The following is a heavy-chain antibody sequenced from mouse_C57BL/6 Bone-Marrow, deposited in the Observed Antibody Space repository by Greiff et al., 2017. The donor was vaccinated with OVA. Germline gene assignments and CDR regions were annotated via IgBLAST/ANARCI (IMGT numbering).Heavy chain of an antibody. V-gene: IGHV1-82*01. Sequence: QVQLQQSGPELVKPGASVKISCKASGYAFSSSWMNWVKQRPGKGLEWIGRIYPGDGDTNYNGKFKGKATLTADKSSSTAYMQLSSLTSEDSAVYFCARSGFPGYWGQGTTLTVSS. J-gene: IGHJ2*01. CDR1: GYAFSSSW. D-gene: IGHD3-1*01. CDR2: IYPGDGDT. CDR3: ARSGFPGY.